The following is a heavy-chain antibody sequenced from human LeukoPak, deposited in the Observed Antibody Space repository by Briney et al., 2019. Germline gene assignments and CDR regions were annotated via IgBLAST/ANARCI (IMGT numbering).Heavy chain of an antibody. J-gene: IGHJ4*02. CDR1: GGSFSGHY. D-gene: IGHD6-19*01. CDR2: INHSGSA. CDR3: ARGYSSGWHQPHY. Sequence: SETLSLTCAVYGGSFSGHYWSWIRHPPGKGLEWIGEINHSGSANYNPSLKSRVTISVDTSKNQFSLKLSSVTAADTAMYYCARGYSSGWHQPHYWGQGTLVTVSS. V-gene: IGHV4-34*01.